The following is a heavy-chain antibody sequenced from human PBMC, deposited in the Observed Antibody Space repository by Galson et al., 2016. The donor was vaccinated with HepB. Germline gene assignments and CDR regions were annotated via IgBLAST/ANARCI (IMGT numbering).Heavy chain of an antibody. D-gene: IGHD4-23*01. J-gene: IGHJ6*02. Sequence: SVKVSCKASGYTFSTYIIYWVRQAPGQGPEWMGTISPDNDNTHYAQKFQGRVTMTTDTSTTTAHMDLRGLRSDDTAVYYCARGRSPVDYGGVSDAMNLWGQGATVIVSS. CDR1: GYTFSTYI. V-gene: IGHV1-18*01. CDR3: ARGRSPVDYGGVSDAMNL. CDR2: ISPDNDNT.